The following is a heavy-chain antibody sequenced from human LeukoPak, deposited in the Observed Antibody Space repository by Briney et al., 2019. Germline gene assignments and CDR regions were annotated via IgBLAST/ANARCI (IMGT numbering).Heavy chain of an antibody. J-gene: IGHJ4*02. Sequence: PGGSLRLSCAASGFTFSTYAMSWVRPAPGKGLEGVSGIRGSTYYTDPVKGRFTISRDNSKNTLYLQMNSLRAEDTAVYYGAKDFSTVTLGYFDSWGQGTLVTVSS. CDR2: IRGST. CDR1: GFTFSTYA. D-gene: IGHD4-17*01. V-gene: IGHV3-23*01. CDR3: AKDFSTVTLGYFDS.